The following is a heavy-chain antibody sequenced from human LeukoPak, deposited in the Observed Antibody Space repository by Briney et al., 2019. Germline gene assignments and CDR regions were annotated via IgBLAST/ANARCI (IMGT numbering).Heavy chain of an antibody. D-gene: IGHD4-23*01. J-gene: IGHJ4*02. CDR2: IDRDGSRI. V-gene: IGHV3-74*01. Sequence: GGSLRLSCAVSGFTFSSYWMHWVRQAPGKGLVWVSRIDRDGSRINYADSVKGRFTISRDNGKNTLFLHMNSLRAEDAAVYYCVRGNDYGGPHYWGQGTLVTVSS. CDR3: VRGNDYGGPHY. CDR1: GFTFSSYW.